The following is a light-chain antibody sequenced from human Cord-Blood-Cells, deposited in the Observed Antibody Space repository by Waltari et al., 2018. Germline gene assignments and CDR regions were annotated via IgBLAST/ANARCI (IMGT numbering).Light chain of an antibody. CDR1: SSDVGGYNY. CDR2: DAS. Sequence: QSALTQPASVSGSPGQSITISCTGTSSDVGGYNYVSWYQQHPGKAPKLMIYDASNRPSGVSNRFSGSKSGNTASLTISGLQAEDEADYYCSSYTSSSISYVFGTGTKVTVL. CDR3: SSYTSSSISYV. J-gene: IGLJ1*01. V-gene: IGLV2-14*01.